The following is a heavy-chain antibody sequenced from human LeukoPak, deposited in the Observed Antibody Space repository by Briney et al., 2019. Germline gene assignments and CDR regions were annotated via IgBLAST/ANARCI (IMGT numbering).Heavy chain of an antibody. CDR3: ARDHYYDSSGYPDLPDY. CDR1: GYTFTSYG. CDR2: ISAYNGNT. D-gene: IGHD3-22*01. J-gene: IGHJ4*02. Sequence: GASVKVSCKASGYTFTSYGISWVRQAPGQGLEWMGWISAYNGNTNYAQKLQGRVTMTTDTSTSTAYMELRSLRSDDTAVYYCARDHYYDSSGYPDLPDYWGQGTLVTVSS. V-gene: IGHV1-18*01.